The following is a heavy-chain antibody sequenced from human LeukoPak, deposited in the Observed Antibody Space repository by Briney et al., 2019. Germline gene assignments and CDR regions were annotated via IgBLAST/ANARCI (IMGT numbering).Heavy chain of an antibody. D-gene: IGHD3-10*01. Sequence: PGRSLRLSCAASGFTFISYAMHWVRQAPGKGLEWVAVISYDGSNKYYADSVKGRFTISRDNSKNTLYLQMNSLRAEDAAVYYCARDPMVRGIGWFDPWGQGTLVTVSS. CDR1: GFTFISYA. V-gene: IGHV3-30*04. CDR3: ARDPMVRGIGWFDP. CDR2: ISYDGSNK. J-gene: IGHJ5*02.